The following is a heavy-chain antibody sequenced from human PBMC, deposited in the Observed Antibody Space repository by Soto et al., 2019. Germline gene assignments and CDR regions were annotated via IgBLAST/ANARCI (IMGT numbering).Heavy chain of an antibody. J-gene: IGHJ5*02. Sequence: HPGGSLRLSCAASRFNFSAYGTHWVRQAPGKGLEWVAGISYDGVNKFYSASMKGRLTVSRDNAKNTFYLQMNSLRPADTALYYCAKARYASGWSGLDTWGQGALVTVSS. D-gene: IGHD6-19*01. CDR3: AKARYASGWSGLDT. CDR2: ISYDGVNK. V-gene: IGHV3-30*18. CDR1: RFNFSAYG.